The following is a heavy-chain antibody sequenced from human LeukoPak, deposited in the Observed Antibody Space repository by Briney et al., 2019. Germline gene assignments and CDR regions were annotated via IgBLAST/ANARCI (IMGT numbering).Heavy chain of an antibody. CDR1: GYTFTNYA. D-gene: IGHD3-22*01. V-gene: IGHV7-4-1*02. CDR3: ARESVGNYYDTSGPYGPDY. CDR2: INTNTGNP. Sequence: ASVKVSCKASGYTFTNYAMNWVRQAPGQGLEWMGWINTNTGNPTYAQGFTGRFVFSLDTSVSTAFLQISSLKAEDSAVYYCARESVGNYYDTSGPYGPDYWGQGTLVTASS. J-gene: IGHJ4*02.